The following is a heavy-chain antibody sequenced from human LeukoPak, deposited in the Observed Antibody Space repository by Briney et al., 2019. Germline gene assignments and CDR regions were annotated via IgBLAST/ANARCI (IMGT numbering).Heavy chain of an antibody. V-gene: IGHV4-34*01. Sequence: SETLSLTCAVYGGSFSGYYWSWIRQPPGKGLEWIGEINHSGSTNYNPSLKSRVTISVDTSKNQFSLKLSSVTAADTAVYYCARESREAFDIWGQGTMVTVSS. CDR3: ARESREAFDI. CDR1: GGSFSGYY. D-gene: IGHD1-26*01. J-gene: IGHJ3*02. CDR2: INHSGST.